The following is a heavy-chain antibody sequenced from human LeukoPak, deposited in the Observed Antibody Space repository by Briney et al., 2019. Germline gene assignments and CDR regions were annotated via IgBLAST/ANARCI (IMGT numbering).Heavy chain of an antibody. Sequence: SETLSLTCTVSGGSISSYYWNWMRQPPGKGLEWIGYTYSSGSTNYNPSLKSRVTMSVDTSKNQFSLRLTSVTAADTAVYYCVRSLGLQAPNDYWGQGTLVTVSS. CDR3: VRSLGLQAPNDY. J-gene: IGHJ4*02. CDR2: TYSSGST. V-gene: IGHV4-59*01. CDR1: GGSISSYY. D-gene: IGHD4-11*01.